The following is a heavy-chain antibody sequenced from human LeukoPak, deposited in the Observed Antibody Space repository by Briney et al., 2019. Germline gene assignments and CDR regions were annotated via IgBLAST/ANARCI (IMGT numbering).Heavy chain of an antibody. D-gene: IGHD3-10*01. CDR1: GFTFSLYG. CDR3: AKDGRGRTFFGDIEY. CDR2: ISNDGDSE. J-gene: IGHJ4*02. Sequence: GGSLRFSCAASGFTFSLYGMHWVRQAPGKGLEWVALISNDGDSEYYIDSVKGRFTISRDNAKDTLYLQMNSLRGEDTAVYYCAKDGRGRTFFGDIEYWGQGTLVAVSS. V-gene: IGHV3-30*18.